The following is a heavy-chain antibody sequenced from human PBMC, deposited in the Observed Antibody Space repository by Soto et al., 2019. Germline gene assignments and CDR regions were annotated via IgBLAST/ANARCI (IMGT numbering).Heavy chain of an antibody. J-gene: IGHJ4*02. CDR2: ISVSGDIT. D-gene: IGHD3-10*01. Sequence: EVQLLESGGGLVQPGGSLRLSCAASGFIFSSYAMSWVRQAPGKGLNWVSVISVSGDITYNADSVKGRFTISRDNSKNTLYLQMSSLRAEDTAIYYCAKALAAWELLPLYSWGQGTLVTVSS. V-gene: IGHV3-23*01. CDR1: GFIFSSYA. CDR3: AKALAAWELLPLYS.